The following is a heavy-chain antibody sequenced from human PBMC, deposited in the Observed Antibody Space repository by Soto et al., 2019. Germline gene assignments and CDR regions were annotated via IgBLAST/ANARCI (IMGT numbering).Heavy chain of an antibody. Sequence: SETLSLTCAVYGGSFSGYYWSWIRQPPGKGLEWIGEINHSGSTNYNPSLKSRVTISVETSKNQFSLKLSSVTAADTAVYYCARGRAYTYSNYVRGNYYYYYGMDVWGQGTTVTVSS. J-gene: IGHJ6*02. CDR2: INHSGST. D-gene: IGHD4-4*01. V-gene: IGHV4-34*01. CDR1: GGSFSGYY. CDR3: ARGRAYTYSNYVRGNYYYYYGMDV.